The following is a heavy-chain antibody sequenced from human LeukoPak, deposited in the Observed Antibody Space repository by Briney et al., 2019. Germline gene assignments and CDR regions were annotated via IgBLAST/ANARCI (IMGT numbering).Heavy chain of an antibody. Sequence: PGGSLRLSCAASGFTFSSYSMNWVRQAPGKGLGWVSFSSYSSSYTYYADSVKGRFTISRDNAKNSLYLQLNSLRAEDTAIYYCARRGDTAPFIDYWGQGTLVTVSS. J-gene: IGHJ4*02. CDR1: GFTFSSYS. CDR3: ARRGDTAPFIDY. V-gene: IGHV3-21*01. D-gene: IGHD5-18*01. CDR2: SSYSSSYT.